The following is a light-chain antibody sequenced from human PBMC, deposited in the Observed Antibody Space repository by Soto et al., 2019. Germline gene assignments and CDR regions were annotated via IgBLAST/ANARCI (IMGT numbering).Light chain of an antibody. V-gene: IGKV3-20*01. CDR1: QSVSSSY. J-gene: IGKJ5*01. Sequence: DIVLTHSPGTLCLSPCERATLSSRASQSVSSSYLAWYQQKPGQAPRLLIYGASSRATGIPDRFSGSGSGTDFTLTISRLEPEDFAVYYCQQYNNWPPITFGQGTRLEIK. CDR2: GAS. CDR3: QQYNNWPPIT.